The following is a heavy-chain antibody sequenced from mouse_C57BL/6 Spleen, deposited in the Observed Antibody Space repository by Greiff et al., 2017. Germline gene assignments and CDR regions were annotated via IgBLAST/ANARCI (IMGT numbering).Heavy chain of an antibody. J-gene: IGHJ2*01. CDR1: GFTFSDYY. D-gene: IGHD2-3*01. CDR2: INYDGSST. CDR3: ARAGWLLYYFDY. V-gene: IGHV5-16*01. Sequence: EVQRVESEGGLVQPGSSMKLSCTASGFTFSDYYMAWVRQVPEKGLEWVANINYDGSSTYYLDSLKSRFIISRDNAKNILYLQMSSLKSEDTATYYCARAGWLLYYFDYWGQGTTLTVSS.